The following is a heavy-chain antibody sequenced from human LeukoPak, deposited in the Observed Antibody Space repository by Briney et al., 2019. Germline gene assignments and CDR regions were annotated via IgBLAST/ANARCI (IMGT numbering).Heavy chain of an antibody. Sequence: SETLSLTCTVSGGSISSYYWSWLRQPPGKGLEWIGYIYYSGSTNYNPSLKSRVTISVDTSKNQFSLKLSSVTAADTAVYYCARDGYYGSGSYPQGLDIWGQGTMVTVSS. CDR3: ARDGYYGSGSYPQGLDI. J-gene: IGHJ3*02. V-gene: IGHV4-59*01. CDR2: IYYSGST. CDR1: GGSISSYY. D-gene: IGHD3-10*01.